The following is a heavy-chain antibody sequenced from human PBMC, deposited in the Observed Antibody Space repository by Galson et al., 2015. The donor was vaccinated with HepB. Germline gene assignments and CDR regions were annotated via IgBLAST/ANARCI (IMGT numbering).Heavy chain of an antibody. V-gene: IGHV4-30-2*01. CDR3: ARERKRGTLLRSIMAAGAFDI. D-gene: IGHD3-3*01. Sequence: LSLTCTVSGGSISSGGYSWSWIRQLPGKGLEWIGYIYHSGSTYYNPSLKSRVTISVDRSKNQFSLKLGSVTAADTAVYYCARERKRGTLLRSIMAAGAFDIWGQGTMVTVSS. CDR1: GGSISSGGYS. CDR2: IYHSGST. J-gene: IGHJ3*02.